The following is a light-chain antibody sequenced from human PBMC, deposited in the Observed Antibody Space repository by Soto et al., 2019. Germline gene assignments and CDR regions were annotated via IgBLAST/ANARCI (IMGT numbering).Light chain of an antibody. CDR2: STS. Sequence: ENVLAQSPGTLSLSPGERATLACRASESVHSAYLAWYQQKPGQAPRLLIYSTSSRATGIPDRFSGSGSGTDFTLTTSRLEPEDFAVYYCQQYDSSLWTFGQGTKVEI. V-gene: IGKV3-20*01. J-gene: IGKJ1*01. CDR1: ESVHSAY. CDR3: QQYDSSLWT.